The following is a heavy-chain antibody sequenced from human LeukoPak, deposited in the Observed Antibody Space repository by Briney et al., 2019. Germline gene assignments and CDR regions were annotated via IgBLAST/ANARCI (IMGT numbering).Heavy chain of an antibody. J-gene: IGHJ4*02. Sequence: SETLSLTCTVSGGSISSYCWSWIRQPPGKGLEWMGYIYYSGTTNYNPSLKSRVTISVDTSKNQFSLKLSSVTAADTAVYYCARHQGFDYDRSGYYAMDYWGQGTLVTVSS. CDR1: GGSISSYC. CDR3: ARHQGFDYDRSGYYAMDY. CDR2: IYYSGTT. V-gene: IGHV4-59*08. D-gene: IGHD3-22*01.